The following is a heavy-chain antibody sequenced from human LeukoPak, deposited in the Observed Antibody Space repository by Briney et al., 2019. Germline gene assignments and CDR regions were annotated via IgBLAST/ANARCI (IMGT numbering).Heavy chain of an antibody. CDR1: GGSISSYY. V-gene: IGHV4-59*08. CDR2: IYYSGST. J-gene: IGHJ3*02. Sequence: PSETLSLTCTVSGGSISSYYWSWIRQPPGKGLEWIGYIYYSGSTNYNPSLKSRVTISVDTSKNQFSLKLSSVTAADTAVYYLSGRAGFFARTGFLRDVFDIGGQGKMVTVSS. CDR3: SGRAGFFARTGFLRDVFDI. D-gene: IGHD3-3*01.